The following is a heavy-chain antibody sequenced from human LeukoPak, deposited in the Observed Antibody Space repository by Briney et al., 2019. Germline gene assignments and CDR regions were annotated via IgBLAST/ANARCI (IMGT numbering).Heavy chain of an antibody. CDR1: GFTLRNYA. CDR2: ISGSGAST. V-gene: IGHV3-23*01. J-gene: IGHJ6*02. D-gene: IGHD6-13*01. CDR3: AKYSAAGNSIYYYGMDV. Sequence: GGSLRLSCAASGFTLRNYAMSWVRQAPGEGLELVSAISGSGASTYYADSVKGRFTISSPNTKNTLYLQMNSLRAEDTAVYYCAKYSAAGNSIYYYGMDVWGQGTTVTVSS.